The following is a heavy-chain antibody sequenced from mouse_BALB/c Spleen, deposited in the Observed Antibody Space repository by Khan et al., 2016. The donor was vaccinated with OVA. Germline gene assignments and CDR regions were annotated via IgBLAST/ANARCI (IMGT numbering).Heavy chain of an antibody. D-gene: IGHD1-3*01. CDR2: ITYSGST. CDR1: GYSIPSDYA. Sequence: VQLKESGPGLVKPSQSLSLTCTVTGYSIPSDYAWNWIRQFPGNKLEWMGFITYSGSTAYNPSLKSRMSITRDTSKNQFFLHLNSVTPEDTATYYCARDNYFAYWGQGALVPVSA. CDR3: ARDNYFAY. J-gene: IGHJ3*01. V-gene: IGHV3-2*02.